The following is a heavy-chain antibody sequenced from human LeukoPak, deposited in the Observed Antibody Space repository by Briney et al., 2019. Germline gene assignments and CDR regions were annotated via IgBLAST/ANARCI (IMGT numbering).Heavy chain of an antibody. CDR2: ISYDGSNK. CDR1: EFTFSSYG. V-gene: IGHV3-30*03. CDR3: ARGVDYYYDSSGYPQTFDY. D-gene: IGHD3-22*01. Sequence: SGRSLRLSCAASEFTFSSYGMHWVRQAPGKGLEWVAVISYDGSNKYYADSVKGRFTISRDNAKNSLYLQMNSLRDEDTAVYYCARGVDYYYDSSGYPQTFDYWGQGTLVTVSS. J-gene: IGHJ4*02.